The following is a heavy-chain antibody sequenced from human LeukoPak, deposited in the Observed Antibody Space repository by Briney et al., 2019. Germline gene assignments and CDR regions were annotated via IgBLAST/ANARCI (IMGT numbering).Heavy chain of an antibody. Sequence: ASVKVSCKASGFTFTSSAMQWVRQARGQRLEWIGWIVVGSGNTNYAQKFQERVTITRDTSTSTAYMELSSLRSEDTAVYYCAADTSGYDPYYYFDYWGQGTLVTVSS. CDR2: IVVGSGNT. D-gene: IGHD5-12*01. J-gene: IGHJ4*02. CDR3: AADTSGYDPYYYFDY. V-gene: IGHV1-58*02. CDR1: GFTFTSSA.